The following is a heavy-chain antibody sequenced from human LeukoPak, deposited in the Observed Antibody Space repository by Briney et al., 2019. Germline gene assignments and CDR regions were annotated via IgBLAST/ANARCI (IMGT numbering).Heavy chain of an antibody. J-gene: IGHJ3*02. CDR2: IYTSGST. V-gene: IGHV4-61*02. CDR3: ARQGSSSWYKAFDI. Sequence: SQTLSLTCTVSGGSISSGSYYWSWIRQPAGKGLEWIGRIYTSGSTNYNPSLKSRVTISVDTSKNQFSLKLSSVTAADTAVYYCARQGSSSWYKAFDIWGQGTMVTVCS. D-gene: IGHD6-13*01. CDR1: GGSISSGSYY.